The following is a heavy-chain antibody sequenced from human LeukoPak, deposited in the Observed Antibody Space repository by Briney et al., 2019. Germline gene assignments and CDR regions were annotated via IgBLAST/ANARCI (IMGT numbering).Heavy chain of an antibody. CDR3: AREVEGCDY. CDR2: IYYSGST. Sequence: SETLSLTCTVSGGSISSYYWSWIRQPPGKGLEWIGYIYYSGSTNYNPSLKSRVTISVDTSKNQFSLKLSSVTAADTAVYYCAREVEGCDYWGQGTLVTVSS. V-gene: IGHV4-59*12. J-gene: IGHJ4*02. CDR1: GGSISSYY.